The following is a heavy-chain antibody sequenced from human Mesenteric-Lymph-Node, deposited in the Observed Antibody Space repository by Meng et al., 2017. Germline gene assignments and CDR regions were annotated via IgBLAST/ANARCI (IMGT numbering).Heavy chain of an antibody. CDR2: ISSSGSTI. D-gene: IGHD6-13*01. V-gene: IGHV3-48*03. Sequence: EGSLRLSCAASGFTFSSYEMHWVRQAPGKGLEWVSYISSSGSTIYYADSVKGRFTISRDNAKNSLYLQMNSLRAEDMALYYCAKDSGESSSWPGDYYFDYWGQGTLVTVSS. J-gene: IGHJ4*02. CDR1: GFTFSSYE. CDR3: AKDSGESSSWPGDYYFDY.